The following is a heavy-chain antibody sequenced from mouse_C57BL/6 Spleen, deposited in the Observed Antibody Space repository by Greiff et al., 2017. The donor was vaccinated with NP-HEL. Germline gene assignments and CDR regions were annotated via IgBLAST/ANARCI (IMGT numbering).Heavy chain of an antibody. CDR3: AREEVYYGSSYFDY. D-gene: IGHD1-1*01. V-gene: IGHV5-4*01. CDR1: GFTFSSYA. Sequence: EVQLVESGGGLVKPGGSLKLSCAASGFTFSSYAMSWVRQTPEKRLEWVATISDGGSYTYYPDNVKGRFTISRDNAKNNLYLQMSHLKSEDTAMYYCAREEVYYGSSYFDYWGQGTTLTVSS. CDR2: ISDGGSYT. J-gene: IGHJ2*01.